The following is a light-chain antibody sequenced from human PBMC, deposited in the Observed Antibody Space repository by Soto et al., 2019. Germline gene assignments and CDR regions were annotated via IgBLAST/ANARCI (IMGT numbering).Light chain of an antibody. CDR3: LQYSTYPVT. CDR1: QGISNW. Sequence: DIQVTQSPSSLSASVGDRVTITCRASQGISNWLAWYQQKQNEAPKPLIYVASRLHSGIPSRFSGSGSGTNFTLTITSLRPEDFATYYCLQYSTYPVTLGGGTKVEI. J-gene: IGKJ4*01. CDR2: VAS. V-gene: IGKV1D-16*01.